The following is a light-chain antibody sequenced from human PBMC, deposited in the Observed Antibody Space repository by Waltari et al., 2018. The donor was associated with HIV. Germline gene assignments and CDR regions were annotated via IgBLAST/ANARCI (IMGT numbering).Light chain of an antibody. CDR1: QSISAD. V-gene: IGKV1-39*01. CDR3: QQSYGTRT. Sequence: DVQMTQTPSAVSASVGDRLTLPCRASQSISADLNWYQQKPGKAPKLLIYGASSRQSGVPSRFSGGGSGTDFTLTISGLQPEDFATYYCQQSYGTRTFGQGTKVQIK. J-gene: IGKJ1*01. CDR2: GAS.